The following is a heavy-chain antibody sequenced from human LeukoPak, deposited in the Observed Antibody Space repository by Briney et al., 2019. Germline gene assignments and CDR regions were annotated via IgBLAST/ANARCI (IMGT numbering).Heavy chain of an antibody. J-gene: IGHJ4*02. Sequence: GRSLRLSCAASGFTFSSYGMHWVRQAPGKGLEWVAVIWYDGSNKYYADSVKGRFTISRDNSKNTLYLQMNSLRAEDTAVYYCANLIPVAATPFDYWGRGTLVTVSS. CDR3: ANLIPVAATPFDY. CDR2: IWYDGSNK. V-gene: IGHV3-33*06. D-gene: IGHD6-19*01. CDR1: GFTFSSYG.